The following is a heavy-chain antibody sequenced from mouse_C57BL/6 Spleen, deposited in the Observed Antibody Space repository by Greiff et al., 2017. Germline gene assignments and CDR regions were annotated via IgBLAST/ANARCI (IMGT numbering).Heavy chain of an antibody. D-gene: IGHD2-3*01. J-gene: IGHJ4*01. CDR1: GYTFTEYT. CDR3: ARHEGRGYDGYYDYAMDY. Sequence: QVQLKQSGAELVKPGASVKLSCKASGYTFTEYTIHWVKQRSGQGLEWIGWFYPGSGSIKYNEKFKDKATLTADKSSSTVYMELSRLTSEDSAVYFCARHEGRGYDGYYDYAMDYWGQGTSVTVSS. V-gene: IGHV1-62-2*01. CDR2: FYPGSGSI.